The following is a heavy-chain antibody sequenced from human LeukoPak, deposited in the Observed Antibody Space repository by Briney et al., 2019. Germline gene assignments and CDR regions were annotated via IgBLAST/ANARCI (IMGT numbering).Heavy chain of an antibody. CDR1: GGSFSGYY. D-gene: IGHD3-10*01. CDR3: ARRRPTMVRGVINSYYFDY. Sequence: SETLSLTCAVYGGSFSGYYWSWIRQPPGKGLEWIGEINHSGSTNYNPSLKSRVTISVDTSKNQFSLKLSSVTAADTAVYYCARRRPTMVRGVINSYYFDYWGQGTLVTVSS. V-gene: IGHV4-34*01. J-gene: IGHJ4*02. CDR2: INHSGST.